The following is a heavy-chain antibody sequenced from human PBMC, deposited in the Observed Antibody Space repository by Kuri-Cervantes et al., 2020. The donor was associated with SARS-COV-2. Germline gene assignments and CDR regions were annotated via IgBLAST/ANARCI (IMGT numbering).Heavy chain of an antibody. CDR3: ARALTTVTSYYYYGMDV. Sequence: LSLTCAASGFTFSSYSMNWVRQAPGKGLEWVSSISSSSSYIYYADSVKGRFTISRDNAKNSLYLQMNSLRAGDTAVYYCARALTTVTSYYYYGMDVWGQGTTVTVSS. CDR1: GFTFSSYS. D-gene: IGHD4-17*01. V-gene: IGHV3-21*01. CDR2: ISSSSSYI. J-gene: IGHJ6*02.